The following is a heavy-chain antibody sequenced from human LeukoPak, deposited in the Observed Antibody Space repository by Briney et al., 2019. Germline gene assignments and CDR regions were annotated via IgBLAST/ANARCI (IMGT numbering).Heavy chain of an antibody. D-gene: IGHD3-3*01. V-gene: IGHV3-7*01. CDR3: ASETAGITIFGVVIPKDAFDI. Sequence: GGSLRLSCAASGFTFSSYWMSWVRQAPGKGLEWVANIKQDGSEKYYVDSVKGRFTISRDNAKNSLYLRMNSLRAEDTAVYYCASETAGITIFGVVIPKDAFDIWGQGTMVTVSS. J-gene: IGHJ3*02. CDR1: GFTFSSYW. CDR2: IKQDGSEK.